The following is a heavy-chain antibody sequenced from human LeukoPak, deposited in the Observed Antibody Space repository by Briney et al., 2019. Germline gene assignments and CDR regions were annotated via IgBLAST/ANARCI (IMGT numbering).Heavy chain of an antibody. J-gene: IGHJ4*02. CDR3: ARDGYYDILTGTDF. CDR1: GYFFPSCG. Sequence: EASVKVSCKTSGYFFPSCGISWVRQAPGQGLEWIGWITPSNGNTHYAQNFQGRVTVTTDTSTSTVYMELGSLRSDDTAVYYCARDGYYDILTGTDFWGQGTLVTVSS. D-gene: IGHD3-9*01. CDR2: ITPSNGNT. V-gene: IGHV1-18*01.